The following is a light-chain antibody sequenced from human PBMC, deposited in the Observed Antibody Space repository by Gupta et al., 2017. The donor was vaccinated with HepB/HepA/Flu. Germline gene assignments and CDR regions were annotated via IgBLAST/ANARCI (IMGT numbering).Light chain of an antibody. J-gene: IGKJ4*01. V-gene: IGKV1-9*01. Sequence: DIQLTQSPSFLSASVGDSVTITCRASQGIRSHLAWNQQNPGKAPKLLIYSASTLQSGVPSRFSGSGSGREFTLAISILLPEHFPTFYCVYLYHYRNTFGGGTKLAIK. CDR3: VYLYHYRNT. CDR1: QGIRSH. CDR2: SAS.